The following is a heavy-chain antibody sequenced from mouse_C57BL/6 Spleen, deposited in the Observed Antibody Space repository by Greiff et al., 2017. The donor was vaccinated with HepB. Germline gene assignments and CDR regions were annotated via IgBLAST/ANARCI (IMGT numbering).Heavy chain of an antibody. V-gene: IGHV1-64*01. J-gene: IGHJ2*01. D-gene: IGHD2-3*01. CDR3: ARSGGWLLHFDY. Sequence: VQLQQPGAELVKPGASVKLSCKASGYTFTSYWMHWVKQRPGQGLEWIGMIHPNSGSTNYNEKFKSKATLTVDKSSSTAYMQLSSLTSEDSAVYYCARSGGWLLHFDYWGQGTTLTVSS. CDR1: GYTFTSYW. CDR2: IHPNSGST.